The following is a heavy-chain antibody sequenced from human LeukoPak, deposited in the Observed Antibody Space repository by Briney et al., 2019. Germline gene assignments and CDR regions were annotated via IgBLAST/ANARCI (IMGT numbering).Heavy chain of an antibody. CDR1: GFTFSTYA. D-gene: IGHD6-19*01. Sequence: AGGSLRLSCAASGFTFSTYAMSWVCQAPGKGLEWVSAITGSGGNTYYADSVKGRFTTSRDNSKNTVYLQVDSLRAEDTAEYYCAKTSGWPYYFDYWGQGTLVTVSS. CDR3: AKTSGWPYYFDY. CDR2: ITGSGGNT. J-gene: IGHJ4*02. V-gene: IGHV3-23*01.